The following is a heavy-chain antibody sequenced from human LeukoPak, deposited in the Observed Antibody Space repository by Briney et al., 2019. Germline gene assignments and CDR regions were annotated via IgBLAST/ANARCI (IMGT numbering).Heavy chain of an antibody. CDR1: GFTFSSYA. V-gene: IGHV3-23*01. D-gene: IGHD5-24*01. Sequence: SGGSLRLSCAASGFTFSSYAMSWVRQAPGKGLEWVSAISGSGGSTYYADSVKGRFTISRDNSKNTLYLQMNSLRAEDTAVYYCAKYFERWLQLSLFDYWGQGTLVTVSS. CDR2: ISGSGGST. CDR3: AKYFERWLQLSLFDY. J-gene: IGHJ4*02.